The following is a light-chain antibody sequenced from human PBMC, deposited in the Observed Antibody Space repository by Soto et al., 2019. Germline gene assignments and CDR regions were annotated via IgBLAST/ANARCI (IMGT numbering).Light chain of an antibody. V-gene: IGKV1-39*01. J-gene: IGKJ2*01. Sequence: DIQMTQSPSSLSASVGDRVTITCRASQSISSYLNWYQQKPGKAPKLLIYAASSLQSGVPSRFSGSGSVTDFTLTISSLQPEDFATYYCQQSSSTPPTFGQGTKLEIK. CDR3: QQSSSTPPT. CDR1: QSISSY. CDR2: AAS.